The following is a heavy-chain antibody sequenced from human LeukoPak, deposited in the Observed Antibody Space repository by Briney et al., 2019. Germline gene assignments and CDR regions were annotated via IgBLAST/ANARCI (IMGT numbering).Heavy chain of an antibody. V-gene: IGHV1-18*04. D-gene: IGHD5-12*01. CDR2: ISAYNGNT. CDR3: ARNIVATRPPTYYYYYYMDV. CDR1: GYTFTGYY. J-gene: IGHJ6*03. Sequence: ASVKVSCKAFGYTFTGYYMHWVRQAPGQGLEWMGWISAYNGNTNYAQKLQGRVTMTTDTSTSTAYMELRSLRSDDTAVYYCARNIVATRPPTYYYYYYMDVWGKGTTVTISS.